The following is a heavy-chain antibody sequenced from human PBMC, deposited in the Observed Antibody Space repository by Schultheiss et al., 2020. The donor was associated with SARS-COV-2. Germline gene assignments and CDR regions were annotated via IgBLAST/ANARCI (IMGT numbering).Heavy chain of an antibody. CDR2: IYYSGSS. D-gene: IGHD4-11*01. CDR1: GGSISSYY. Sequence: SQTLSLTCTVSGGSISSYYWGWIRQPPGKGLEWIGSIYYSGSSYYNPSLRSRVIMSVDTSKNQFSLKLSSVTAADTAVYYCARHYSNYYGMDVWGQGTTVTVSS. J-gene: IGHJ6*02. CDR3: ARHYSNYYGMDV. V-gene: IGHV4-39*01.